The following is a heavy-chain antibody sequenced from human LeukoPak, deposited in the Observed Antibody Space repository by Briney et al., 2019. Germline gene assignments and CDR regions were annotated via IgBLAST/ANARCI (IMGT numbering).Heavy chain of an antibody. CDR3: TTLKAGTSSFL. CDR2: IKSKTDGGTA. J-gene: IGHJ4*02. Sequence: GGSLRLSCAASGFTFINAWMSWVRQAPGKGLEWVGRIKSKTDGGTADYAAPVKGRFTISRDDSKNTLYLQLSSLKTEDTAVYYCTTLKAGTSSFLWGQGPLVTVSS. V-gene: IGHV3-15*01. D-gene: IGHD2-2*01. CDR1: GFTFINAW.